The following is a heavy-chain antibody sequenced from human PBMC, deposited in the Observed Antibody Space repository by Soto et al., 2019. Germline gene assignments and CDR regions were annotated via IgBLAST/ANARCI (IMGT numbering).Heavy chain of an antibody. D-gene: IGHD3-10*01. CDR1: GFTFTSYA. V-gene: IGHV1-3*01. J-gene: IGHJ6*02. Sequence: QVQLVQSGAEVKKPGASVKVSCKASGFTFTSYAMHWVRQAPGQRLEWMGWINAGNGNTKYSQKFQGRVTITRDTSASTAYMELSSLRSEDTAVYYCASSRITMVPYGMDVWGQGTTVTVSS. CDR3: ASSRITMVPYGMDV. CDR2: INAGNGNT.